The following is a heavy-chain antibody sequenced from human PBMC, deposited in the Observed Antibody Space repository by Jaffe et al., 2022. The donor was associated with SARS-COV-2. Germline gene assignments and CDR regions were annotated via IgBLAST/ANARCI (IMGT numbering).Heavy chain of an antibody. CDR3: ARVDNWGSGSGYDIGPLDY. V-gene: IGHV3-21*01. D-gene: IGHD5-12*01. Sequence: EVQLVESGGGLVKPGGSLRLSCAASGFTFSSYSMNWVRQAPGKGLEWVSSISSSSSYIYYADSVKGRFTISRDNAKNSLYLQMNSLRAEDTAVYYCARVDNWGSGSGYDIGPLDYWGQGTLVTVSS. CDR2: ISSSSSYI. CDR1: GFTFSSYS. J-gene: IGHJ4*02.